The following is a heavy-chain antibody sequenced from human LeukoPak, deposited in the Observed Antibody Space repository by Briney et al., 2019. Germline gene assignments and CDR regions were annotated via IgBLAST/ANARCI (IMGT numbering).Heavy chain of an antibody. CDR2: INHSGST. V-gene: IGHV4-34*01. J-gene: IGHJ4*02. CDR3: ARGRRLLAAAGVKEFDY. Sequence: PSETLSLTCAVYGGSFSGYYWSWIRQPPGMGLEWIGEINHSGSTNYNPSLKGRVTISVDTSKNHVSLKLSSVTAADTAVYYCARGRRLLAAAGVKEFDYWGQGTLVTVSS. CDR1: GGSFSGYY. D-gene: IGHD6-13*01.